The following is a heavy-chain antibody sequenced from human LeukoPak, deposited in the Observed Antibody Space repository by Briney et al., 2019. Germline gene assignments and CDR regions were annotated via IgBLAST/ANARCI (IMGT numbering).Heavy chain of an antibody. J-gene: IGHJ4*02. CDR3: ARVPLGYLGYSSAWDTDY. D-gene: IGHD6-19*01. CDR2: ITSRSTYI. V-gene: IGHV3-21*01. CDR1: GFTFSDYT. Sequence: GGSLRLSCAASGFTFSDYTIMWVRQAPGKGLEYVSSITSRSTYIYYADSVKGRFTISRDNAKNSLYLQMNSLRTEDTAVYYCARVPLGYLGYSSAWDTDYWGQGALVSVSS.